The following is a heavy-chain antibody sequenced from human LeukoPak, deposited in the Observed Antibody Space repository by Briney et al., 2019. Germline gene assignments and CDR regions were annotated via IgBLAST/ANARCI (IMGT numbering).Heavy chain of an antibody. CDR2: IYNSGSP. V-gene: IGHV4-4*07. Sequence: SETLSLTCTVSGGSISSYYWSWLRQPAGKGLECIGRIYNSGSPNYNPSLKSRVTMSVDTSQKQFSLKLSSVTAADTAVYYCAREQYYDFWSGYRYYYYGMDVWGQGTMVTVSS. CDR3: AREQYYDFWSGYRYYYYGMDV. D-gene: IGHD3-3*01. J-gene: IGHJ6*02. CDR1: GGSISSYY.